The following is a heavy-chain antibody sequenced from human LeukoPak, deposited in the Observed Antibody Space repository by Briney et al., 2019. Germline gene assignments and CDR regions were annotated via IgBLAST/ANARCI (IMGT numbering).Heavy chain of an antibody. Sequence: ASVKVSCKASGGTFSSYAISWVRQAPGQGLEWMGGIIPIFGTANYAQKFQGRVTITADESTSTAYMELSSLRSEDTAVYYCARAPTYYYDSSGGYHFDYWGQGTLVTVSS. J-gene: IGHJ4*02. V-gene: IGHV1-69*13. CDR3: ARAPTYYYDSSGGYHFDY. CDR2: IIPIFGTA. CDR1: GGTFSSYA. D-gene: IGHD3-22*01.